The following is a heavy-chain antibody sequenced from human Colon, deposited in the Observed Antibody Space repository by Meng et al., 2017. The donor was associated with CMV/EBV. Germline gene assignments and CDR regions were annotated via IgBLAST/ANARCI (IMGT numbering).Heavy chain of an antibody. J-gene: IGHJ6*02. CDR2: ISWNSGSV. D-gene: IGHD6-13*01. V-gene: IGHV3-9*01. CDR1: GFTFDDYA. CDR3: LYSSLMTHGMDV. Sequence: GGSLRLSCAVSGFTFDDYAIHWVRQVPGKGLEWVSGISWNSGSVGYADSVEGRFIISRDNAKNSLFLQMNSLRAEDTAVYYCLYSSLMTHGMDVWGQGTAVTVSS.